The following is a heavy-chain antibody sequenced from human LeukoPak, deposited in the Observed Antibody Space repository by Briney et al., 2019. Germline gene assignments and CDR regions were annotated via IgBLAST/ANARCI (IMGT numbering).Heavy chain of an antibody. V-gene: IGHV4-61*02. CDR1: GGSVSSGDYY. CDR2: IYTGGST. CDR3: ARQEGGIVGPY. D-gene: IGHD1-26*01. J-gene: IGHJ4*02. Sequence: SQTLSLTCTVSGGSVSSGDYYWTWIRQPAGKGLEWIGGIYTGGSTNYNPSLKSRVTMSVDTSKNQFSLKLNSVTAADTAVYYCARQEGGIVGPYWGQGTLVTVSS.